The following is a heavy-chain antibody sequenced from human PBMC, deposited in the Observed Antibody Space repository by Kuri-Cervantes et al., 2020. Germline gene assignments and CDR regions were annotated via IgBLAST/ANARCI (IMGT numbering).Heavy chain of an antibody. D-gene: IGHD2-2*02. V-gene: IGHV3-7*01. Sequence: GESLKIFCAASGFTFSSYWMSWVRQAPGKGLEWVANIKQDGSEKYYVDSVKGRFTISSDNAKNSLYLQMNSLRAEDTAVYYCAREKGGIVVVSAAISYWGQGALVTVSS. J-gene: IGHJ4*01. CDR2: IKQDGSEK. CDR1: GFTFSSYW. CDR3: AREKGGIVVVSAAISY.